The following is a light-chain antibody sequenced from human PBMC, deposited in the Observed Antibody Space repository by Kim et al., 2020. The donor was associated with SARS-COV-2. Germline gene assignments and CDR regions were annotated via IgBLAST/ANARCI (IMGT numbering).Light chain of an antibody. J-gene: IGKJ1*01. CDR2: DAS. CDR3: QEYGHRPRT. Sequence: EIVMTQSPATLSVSPGERVTLSCRASETVGRNVVWYQQRAGQAPRLLIFDASTKLPGVAARFSGSGSETEFTLTISSLQSEDFGVYYCQEYGHRPRTFGQGTKVDIK. V-gene: IGKV3-15*01. CDR1: ETVGRN.